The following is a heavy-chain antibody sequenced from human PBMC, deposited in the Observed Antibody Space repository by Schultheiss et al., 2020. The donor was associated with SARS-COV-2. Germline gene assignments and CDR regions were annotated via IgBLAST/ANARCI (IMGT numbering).Heavy chain of an antibody. D-gene: IGHD5-12*01. Sequence: SETLSLTCTVSGGSISSSSYYWSWIRQPPGKGLEWIGYIYYSGSTNYNPSLKSRVTISVDTSKNQFSLKLSSVTAADTAVYYCARADSGYYYYYYMDVWGKGTTVTVSS. CDR1: GGSISSSSYY. CDR2: IYYSGST. CDR3: ARADSGYYYYYYMDV. J-gene: IGHJ6*03. V-gene: IGHV4-61*01.